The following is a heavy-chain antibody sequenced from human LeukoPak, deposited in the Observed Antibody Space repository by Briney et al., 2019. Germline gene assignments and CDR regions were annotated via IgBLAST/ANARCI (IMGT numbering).Heavy chain of an antibody. CDR3: AREPIGRSGYYSY. CDR2: INAGNGNT. V-gene: IGHV1-3*01. D-gene: IGHD3-22*01. Sequence: GAPVKVSCKASGYTFTSYAMHWVRQAPGQRLEWMGWINAGNGNTKYSQKFQGRVTITRDTSASTAYMELSSLRSEDTAVYYCAREPIGRSGYYSYWGQGTLVTVSS. CDR1: GYTFTSYA. J-gene: IGHJ4*02.